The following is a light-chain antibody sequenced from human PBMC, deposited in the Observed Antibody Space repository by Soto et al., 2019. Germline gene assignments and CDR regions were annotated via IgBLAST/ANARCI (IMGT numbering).Light chain of an antibody. V-gene: IGKV2-30*01. CDR1: QSLITSYGDTL. CDR2: SAS. CDR3: MQFTHWPHT. Sequence: DVVLTQSPLSLPVTLGQPASISCRSSQSLITSYGDTLLEGYQQRPCQSPRRLISSASNRESGGPDRFSGSGSGTDFTLIINRVEAEDVGVYYCMQFTHWPHTFGQGTKLEIE. J-gene: IGKJ2*01.